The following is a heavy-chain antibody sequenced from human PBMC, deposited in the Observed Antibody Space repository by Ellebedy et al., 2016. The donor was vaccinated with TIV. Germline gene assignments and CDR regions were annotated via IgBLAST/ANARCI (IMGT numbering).Heavy chain of an antibody. D-gene: IGHD3-10*01. CDR1: GYTFTSYY. J-gene: IGHJ6*02. V-gene: IGHV1-46*01. CDR2: INPSGGST. CDR3: ARDNQVRGIYYYYYYGMDV. Sequence: AASVKVSCKASGYTFTSYYMHWVRQAPGQGLEWMGIINPSGGSTSYAQKFQGRVTMTRDTSTSTVYMELSSLRSEDTAVYYCARDNQVRGIYYYYYYGMDVWGQGTTVTVSS.